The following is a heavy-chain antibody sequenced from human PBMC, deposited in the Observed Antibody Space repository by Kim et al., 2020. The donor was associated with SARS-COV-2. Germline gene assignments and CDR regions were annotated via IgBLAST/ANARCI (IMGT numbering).Heavy chain of an antibody. CDR2: INSDGSST. D-gene: IGHD6-19*01. J-gene: IGHJ4*02. V-gene: IGHV3-74*01. Sequence: GGSLRLSCAASGFTFSSYWMHWVRQAPGKGLVWVLRINSDGSSTSYADSVKGRFTISRDNAKNTLYLQMNSLRAEDTAVYYCARVSSGWYFDYWGQGTLVTVSS. CDR3: ARVSSGWYFDY. CDR1: GFTFSSYW.